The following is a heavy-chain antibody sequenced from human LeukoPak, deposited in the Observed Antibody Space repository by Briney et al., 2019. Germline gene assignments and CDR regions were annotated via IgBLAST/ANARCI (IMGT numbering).Heavy chain of an antibody. CDR2: IFSHGET. CDR1: GFTVVNNY. CDR3: ARDPPAVSINTYA. Sequence: PGGSLRHSCAASGFTVVNNYMNWVRQAPRKGLEWVSLIFSHGETSYADSGKGRFTISRDKSKNTLYLQMNGLRVEDTAVYYCARDPPAVSINTYAWGQGTLVTVSS. D-gene: IGHD2-8*01. J-gene: IGHJ4*02. V-gene: IGHV3-66*01.